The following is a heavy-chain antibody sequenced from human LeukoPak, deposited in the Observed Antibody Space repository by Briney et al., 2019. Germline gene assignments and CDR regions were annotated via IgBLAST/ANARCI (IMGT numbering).Heavy chain of an antibody. J-gene: IGHJ4*02. CDR2: IRSKAYGGTT. V-gene: IGHV3-49*03. Sequence: PGGSLRLSCIASGFTFGDYAMSWFRQAPGKGLEWVGFIRSKAYGGTTEYAASVKGRFTISRDDSKSIAYLQMDSLKTEDTAVYYCTRASPLTYYYDSSGYYYVSYWGQGTLVTVSS. CDR1: GFTFGDYA. CDR3: TRASPLTYYYDSSGYYYVSY. D-gene: IGHD3-22*01.